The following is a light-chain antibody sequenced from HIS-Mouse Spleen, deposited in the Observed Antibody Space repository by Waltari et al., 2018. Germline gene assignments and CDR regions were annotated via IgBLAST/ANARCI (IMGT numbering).Light chain of an antibody. Sequence: EIVLTQSPATLSLSPGDRATLSCRASQSVSSYLAWYQQKPGQAPRLLIYDASNRATGIPARFSGSGSGTDFTLTISSLEPEDFAVYYCQQRSNWPLFGQGTKLEI. CDR1: QSVSSY. CDR3: QQRSNWPL. J-gene: IGKJ2*01. CDR2: DAS. V-gene: IGKV3-11*01.